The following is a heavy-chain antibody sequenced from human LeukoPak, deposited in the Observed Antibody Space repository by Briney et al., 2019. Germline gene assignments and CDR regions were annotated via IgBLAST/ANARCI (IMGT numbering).Heavy chain of an antibody. J-gene: IGHJ4*02. CDR3: TRDVKSSGWPVPFDY. Sequence: PGRSLRLSCTASGFTFGDYAMSWVRQAPGKGLEWVGFIRSKAYGGTTEYAASVKGRFTISRDDSKSIAYLQMNSLKTEDTAVYYCTRDVKSSGWPVPFDYWGQGTLVTVSS. D-gene: IGHD6-19*01. CDR1: GFTFGDYA. CDR2: IRSKAYGGTT. V-gene: IGHV3-49*04.